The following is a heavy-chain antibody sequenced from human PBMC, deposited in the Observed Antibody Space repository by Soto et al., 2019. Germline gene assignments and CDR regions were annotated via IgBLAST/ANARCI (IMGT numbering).Heavy chain of an antibody. CDR3: ARDRYSGYDGHYFDY. J-gene: IGHJ4*02. D-gene: IGHD5-12*01. CDR1: GGTFSSYA. V-gene: IGHV1-69*13. CDR2: IIPIFGTA. Sequence: GASVKVSCKASGGTFSSYAISWVRQAPGQGLECMGGIIPIFGTANYAQKFQGRVTITADESTSTAYMELSSLRSEDTAVYYCARDRYSGYDGHYFDYWGQGTLVTVSS.